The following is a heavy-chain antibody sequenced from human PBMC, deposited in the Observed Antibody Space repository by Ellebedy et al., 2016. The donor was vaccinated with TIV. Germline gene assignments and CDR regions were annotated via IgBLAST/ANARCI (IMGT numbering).Heavy chain of an antibody. CDR1: GFTFSSYS. CDR2: ISSSSSYI. J-gene: IGHJ3*02. Sequence: GGSLRLSCAASGFTFSSYSMNWVRQAPGKGLEWVSSISSSSSYIYYADSVKGRFTISRDNAKNSLYLQMNSLRAEDTAVYYCAREGWRDAFDIWGQGTMVTVSS. V-gene: IGHV3-21*01. D-gene: IGHD2-15*01. CDR3: AREGWRDAFDI.